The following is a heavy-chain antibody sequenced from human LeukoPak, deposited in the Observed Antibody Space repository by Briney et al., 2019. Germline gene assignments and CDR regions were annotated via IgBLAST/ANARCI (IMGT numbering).Heavy chain of an antibody. J-gene: IGHJ4*02. V-gene: IGHV4-59*12. CDR3: ARKLYRLGRIDY. CDR1: GDSITSYF. Sequence: SETLSLTCTVSGDSITSYFWSWIRQPPGKGLEWVGYIFYSGITNYNPSLKSRVTISVDTSKNQFSLKLSSVTAADTAVYCCARKLYRLGRIDYWGQGTLVTVSS. D-gene: IGHD2-2*02. CDR2: IFYSGIT.